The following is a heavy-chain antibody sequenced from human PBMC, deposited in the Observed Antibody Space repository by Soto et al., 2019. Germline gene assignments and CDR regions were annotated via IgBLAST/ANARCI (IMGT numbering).Heavy chain of an antibody. V-gene: IGHV1-3*01. CDR2: INAGNGNT. CDR1: GYTFTSYA. D-gene: IGHD5-18*01. Sequence: ASVKVSCKASGYTFTSYAMHWVRQAPGQRLEWMGWINAGNGNTKYSQRFQGRVTITRDTSASTAYMELSSLRSEDTAVYYCARFSATYSFNWFDPWGQGTLVTVSS. CDR3: ARFSATYSFNWFDP. J-gene: IGHJ5*02.